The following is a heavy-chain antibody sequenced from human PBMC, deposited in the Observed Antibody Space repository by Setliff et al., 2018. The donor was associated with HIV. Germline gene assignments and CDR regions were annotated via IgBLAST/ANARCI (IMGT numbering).Heavy chain of an antibody. J-gene: IGHJ4*02. CDR2: SGNGGII. CDR3: AKQVSGYFDY. D-gene: IGHD3-10*01. Sequence: GSLRLSCAASGFTFSSYGMHWVRQAPGKGLEWVSTSGNGGIIVYTDSVKGRFTMSRDNSKNTLFLVLTSLRPEDTAVYYCAKQVSGYFDYWGQGALVTVSS. V-gene: IGHV3-23*01. CDR1: GFTFSSYG.